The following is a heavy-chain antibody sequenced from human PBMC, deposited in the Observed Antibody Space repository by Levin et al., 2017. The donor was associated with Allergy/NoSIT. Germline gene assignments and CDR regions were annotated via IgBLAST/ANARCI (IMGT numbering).Heavy chain of an antibody. V-gene: IGHV3-23*01. Sequence: PGGSLRLSCAASGFTFSSYAMSWVRQAPGKGLEWVSAISGSGGSTYYADSVKGRFTISRDNSKNTLYLQMNSLRAEDTAVYYCAKDMGTVVVTAIGLDYWGQGTLVTVSS. D-gene: IGHD2-21*02. CDR2: ISGSGGST. CDR1: GFTFSSYA. J-gene: IGHJ4*02. CDR3: AKDMGTVVVTAIGLDY.